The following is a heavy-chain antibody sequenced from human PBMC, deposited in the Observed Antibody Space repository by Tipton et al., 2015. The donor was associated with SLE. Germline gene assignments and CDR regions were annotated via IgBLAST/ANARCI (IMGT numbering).Heavy chain of an antibody. CDR1: GDSISSHY. Sequence: TLSLTCTVSGDSISSHYWSWIRQPPGKGLEWIGEINHSGSTNYNPSLKSRVTISVDTSKNQFSLKLSSVTAADTAVYYCARGTKGAFDIWGQGTMVTVSS. V-gene: IGHV4-34*01. CDR3: ARGTKGAFDI. CDR2: INHSGST. J-gene: IGHJ3*02.